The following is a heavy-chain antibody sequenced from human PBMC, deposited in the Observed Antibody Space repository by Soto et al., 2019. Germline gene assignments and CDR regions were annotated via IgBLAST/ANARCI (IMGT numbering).Heavy chain of an antibody. J-gene: IGHJ6*02. CDR1: GCTFTGYY. D-gene: IGHD2-15*01. CDR2: INPNSGGT. CDR3: ARAKGGVVAAPYYYGMDV. Sequence: ASVQVSCKASGCTFTGYYMHWVQQAPGQGLEWMGWINPNSGGTNYAQKFQGRVTMTRDTSISTAYMELSRLRSDDTDVYYCARAKGGVVAAPYYYGMDVWGQGTTVTVSS. V-gene: IGHV1-2*02.